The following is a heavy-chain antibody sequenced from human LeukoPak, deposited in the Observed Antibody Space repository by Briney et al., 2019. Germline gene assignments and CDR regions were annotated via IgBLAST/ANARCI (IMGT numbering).Heavy chain of an antibody. Sequence: GGSLRLSCSASGLSFSNYAMHWVRQAPGKGLEYVSAISSNGGSTYYADSVKGRFTISRDNSKNTLYLQMSSLRAEDTAVYYCAREGGYGDYGGHWGQGTLVTVSS. CDR3: AREGGYGDYGGH. V-gene: IGHV3-64*04. CDR2: ISSNGGST. D-gene: IGHD4-17*01. CDR1: GLSFSNYA. J-gene: IGHJ4*02.